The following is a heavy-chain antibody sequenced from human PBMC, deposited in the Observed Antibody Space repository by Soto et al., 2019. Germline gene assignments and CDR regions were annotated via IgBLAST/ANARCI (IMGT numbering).Heavy chain of an antibody. J-gene: IGHJ5*02. V-gene: IGHV4-4*02. Sequence: QVQLQESGPGLEKPSGTLSLTCAVSGGSISNNRWWTWVRQAPGKGLEWIGEIHDRGSTNYNLSLKRRATVSIDRSKNQFSLEMRAVTAADTAVYYCAGQWAAGYGAFDPWGQGTLVTVSS. CDR3: AGQWAAGYGAFDP. D-gene: IGHD3-9*01. CDR1: GGSISNNRW. CDR2: IHDRGST.